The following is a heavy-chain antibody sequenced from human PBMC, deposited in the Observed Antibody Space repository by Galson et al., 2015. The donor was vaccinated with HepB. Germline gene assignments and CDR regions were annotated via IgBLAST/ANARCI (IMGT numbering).Heavy chain of an antibody. CDR1: GFTFSSYS. V-gene: IGHV3-21*01. CDR2: ISSSSSYI. CDR3: ARGFFIYYDSSGYYPFDY. D-gene: IGHD3-22*01. Sequence: SLRLSCAASGFTFSSYSMNWVRQAPGKGLEWVSSISSSSSYIYYADSVKGRFTISRDNAKDSLYLQMNSLRAEDTAVYYCARGFFIYYDSSGYYPFDYWGQGTLVTVSS. J-gene: IGHJ4*02.